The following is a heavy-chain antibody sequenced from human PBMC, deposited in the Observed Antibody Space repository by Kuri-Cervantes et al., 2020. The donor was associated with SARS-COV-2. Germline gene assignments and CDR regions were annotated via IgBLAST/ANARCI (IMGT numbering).Heavy chain of an antibody. CDR1: GGSISSSSYY. D-gene: IGHD2-21*01. J-gene: IGHJ3*02. CDR2: IYYSGST. Sequence: SGTLSLTFTVSGGSISSSSYYWGWIRQPPGRGLEWIGSIYYSGSTYYNPSLKSRVTISVDTSKNQFSLKLSSVSAADTAVYYCQRASYCGGDCYSDAFDIWGQGTMVTVSS. CDR3: QRASYCGGDCYSDAFDI. V-gene: IGHV4-39*07.